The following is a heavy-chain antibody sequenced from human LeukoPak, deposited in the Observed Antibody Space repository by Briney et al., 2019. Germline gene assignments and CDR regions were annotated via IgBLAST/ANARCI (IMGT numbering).Heavy chain of an antibody. D-gene: IGHD5-24*01. CDR3: ARIDGGDAYNWYFDY. CDR2: IYPGDSDT. CDR1: GYSFPSYW. J-gene: IGHJ4*02. Sequence: GESLKISCKGSGYSFPSYWIGWVRQMPGKGLEWMGIIYPGDSDTRYSPSVQGQVTISADKSISTAYLQWSSLKASDTAMYYCARIDGGDAYNWYFDYWGQGTLVTVSS. V-gene: IGHV5-51*01.